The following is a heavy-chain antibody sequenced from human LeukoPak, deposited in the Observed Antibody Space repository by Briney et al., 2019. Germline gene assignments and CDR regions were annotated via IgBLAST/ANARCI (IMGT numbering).Heavy chain of an antibody. CDR2: INHSGST. D-gene: IGHD2-2*02. CDR3: ARVGVVVPAATPNWFEP. J-gene: IGHJ5*02. V-gene: IGHV4-34*01. CDR1: GGSFSGYY. Sequence: PSETLSLTCAVYGGSFSGYYWSWIRQPPGKGLEWIGEINHSGSTSYNPSLKSRVTISVDTSKNQFSLKLSSVTAADTAVYYCARVGVVVPAATPNWFEPWGQGTLVTVSS.